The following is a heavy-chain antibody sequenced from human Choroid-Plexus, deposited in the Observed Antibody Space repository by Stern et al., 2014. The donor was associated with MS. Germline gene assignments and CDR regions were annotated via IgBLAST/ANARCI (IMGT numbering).Heavy chain of an antibody. CDR3: AKDRQYLTYFFDH. CDR2: VSYDGSNK. V-gene: IGHV3-30*18. J-gene: IGHJ5*02. Sequence: QLVQSGGGVVQPGRPLRLSCVASGFTFGSCAMHWVRQAPGKGLEWVAGVSYDGSNKYYADSVKGRFTISRDNSQNTLYLQMSSLRPEDTAVYYCAKDRQYLTYFFDHWGQGSLVTVSS. CDR1: GFTFGSCA. D-gene: IGHD2/OR15-2a*01.